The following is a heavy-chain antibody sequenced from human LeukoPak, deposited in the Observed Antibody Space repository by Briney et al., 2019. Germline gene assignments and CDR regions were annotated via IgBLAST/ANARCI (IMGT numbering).Heavy chain of an antibody. CDR1: GGSISSYY. CDR3: AREEVEETYYYYMDV. Sequence: PSETLSLTCTVSGGSISSYYWSWIRQPPGKGLEWIGYIYYSGSTNYNPSLKSRVTISVDTSKNQFSLKLSSVTAADTAVYYCAREEVEETYYYYMDVWGKGTTVTVSS. V-gene: IGHV4-59*01. J-gene: IGHJ6*03. CDR2: IYYSGST.